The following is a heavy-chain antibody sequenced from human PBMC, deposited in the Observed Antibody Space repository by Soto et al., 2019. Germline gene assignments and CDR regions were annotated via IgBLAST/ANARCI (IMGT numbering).Heavy chain of an antibody. V-gene: IGHV4-34*01. D-gene: IGHD6-13*01. Sequence: SETLSLTCAVYGGSFSGYYWTWIRQPPGTGLERIGEINHSGSTNYNPSLKSRVTISVDTSKNQFSLKLSSVTAADTAVYYCARSPNYSSSWYGLVERYFDYWGQGTLVTVSS. J-gene: IGHJ4*02. CDR1: GGSFSGYY. CDR3: ARSPNYSSSWYGLVERYFDY. CDR2: INHSGST.